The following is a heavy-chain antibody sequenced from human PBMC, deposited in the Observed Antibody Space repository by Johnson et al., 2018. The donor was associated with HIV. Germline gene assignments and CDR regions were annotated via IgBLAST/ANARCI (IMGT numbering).Heavy chain of an antibody. J-gene: IGHJ3*02. V-gene: IGHV3-20*04. Sequence: VQLVESGGRVVRPGGSLRLSCAASGFTFDDYGMTWVRQAPGTGLEWVSGINWNGGSTGYADSVKGRFTISRDNSKNTLYLQMNSLRAEDTAVYYCAKPEGKPGYGGILDAFDIWGQGTMVTVSS. D-gene: IGHD4-23*01. CDR2: INWNGGST. CDR3: AKPEGKPGYGGILDAFDI. CDR1: GFTFDDYG.